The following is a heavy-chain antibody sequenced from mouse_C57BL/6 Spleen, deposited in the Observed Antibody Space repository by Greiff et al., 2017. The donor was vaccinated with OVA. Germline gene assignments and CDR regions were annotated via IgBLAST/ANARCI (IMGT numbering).Heavy chain of an antibody. V-gene: IGHV5-17*01. D-gene: IGHD2-4*01. CDR1: GFTFSDYG. CDR2: ISSGSSTI. CDR3: ARWIYYDYDEGFAY. J-gene: IGHJ3*01. Sequence: DVKLVESGGGLVKPGGSLKLSCAASGFTFSDYGMHWVRQAPEKGLEWVAYISSGSSTIYYADTVKGRFTISRDNAKNTLFLQMTSLRSEDTAMYYCARWIYYDYDEGFAYWGQGTLVTVSA.